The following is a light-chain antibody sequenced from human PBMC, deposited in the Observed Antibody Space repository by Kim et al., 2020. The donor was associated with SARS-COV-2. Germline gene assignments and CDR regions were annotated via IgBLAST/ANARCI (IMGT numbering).Light chain of an antibody. V-gene: IGLV2-14*03. Sequence: QSALTQPASMSGSPGQSITISCTGTGSDIGGYNYVSWYQQYPGKAPQMLIYDVSKRPSGVSNRFSGSKSGNTASLTISGLQGEDEAEYHCSSHTSDNAQVFGGGTKLTVL. CDR2: DVS. CDR1: GSDIGGYNY. CDR3: SSHTSDNAQV. J-gene: IGLJ3*02.